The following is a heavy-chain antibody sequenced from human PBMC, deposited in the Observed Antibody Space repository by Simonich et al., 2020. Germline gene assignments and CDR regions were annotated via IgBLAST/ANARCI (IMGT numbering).Heavy chain of an antibody. J-gene: IGHJ3*02. V-gene: IGHV2-5*02. CDR2: IYWDDDK. Sequence: QITLKESGPTLVNPTQTLTLTCTFSGFSLSTSGVGVGWIRQPPGKALEWLALIYWDDDKRYSPSLKSRLTITKDTSKNQVVLTMTNMDPVDTATYYCAHKLSGWFGERDAFDIWGQGTMVTVSS. CDR1: GFSLSTSGVG. CDR3: AHKLSGWFGERDAFDI. D-gene: IGHD3-10*01.